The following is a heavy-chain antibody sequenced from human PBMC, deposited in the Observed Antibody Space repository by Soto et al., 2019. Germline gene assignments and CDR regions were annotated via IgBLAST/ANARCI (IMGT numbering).Heavy chain of an antibody. Sequence: LSLTCTVSGGSISSGGYYWSWIRQHPGKGLEWIGYIYYSGSTYYNPSLKSRVTISVDTSKNQFSLKLSSVTAADTAVYYCARDYYGSGSPKRYGMDVWGQGTTVTV. CDR2: IYYSGST. CDR3: ARDYYGSGSPKRYGMDV. V-gene: IGHV4-31*03. D-gene: IGHD3-10*01. J-gene: IGHJ6*02. CDR1: GGSISSGGYY.